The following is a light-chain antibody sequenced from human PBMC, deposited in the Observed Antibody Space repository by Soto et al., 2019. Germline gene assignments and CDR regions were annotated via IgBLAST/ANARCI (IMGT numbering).Light chain of an antibody. Sequence: EIVMTQSPGTLSLSPGERVTLSCRASQSVGRALAWYQQKPGQAPRLLIYEASTRATSIPDTFSGSGSGTDFTLTISRLEPEDVGVYYCQEYAGALYTFGQGTKLEIK. CDR2: EAS. CDR1: QSVGRA. CDR3: QEYAGALYT. J-gene: IGKJ2*01. V-gene: IGKV3-20*01.